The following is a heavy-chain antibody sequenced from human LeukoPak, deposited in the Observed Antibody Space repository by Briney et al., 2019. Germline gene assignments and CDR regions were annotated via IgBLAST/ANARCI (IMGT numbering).Heavy chain of an antibody. J-gene: IGHJ4*02. CDR2: IGTAGDT. D-gene: IGHD3-10*01. CDR3: ARGGSGSYPDY. CDR1: GFTFSSYD. V-gene: IGHV3-13*01. Sequence: GGSLRLSSAASGFTFSSYDMHWVRQATGKGLEWVSAIGTAGDTYYPGSVKGRLTISRENAKNSLYLQMNSLRAGDTAVYYCARGGSGSYPDYWGQGTLVTVSS.